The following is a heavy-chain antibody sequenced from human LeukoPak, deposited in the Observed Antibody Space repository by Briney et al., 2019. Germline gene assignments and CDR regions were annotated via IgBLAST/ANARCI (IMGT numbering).Heavy chain of an antibody. D-gene: IGHD3-22*01. Sequence: GGSLRLSCAASGFTFSSHWMSWVRQAPGKGLEWVANMNQDGSEKYYVDSVKGRFTISRDNVKNSLYLQMNSLRVEDTAVYYCARATYYYDSSGYLYWGQGTLVTVSS. CDR2: MNQDGSEK. V-gene: IGHV3-7*03. CDR3: ARATYYYDSSGYLY. CDR1: GFTFSSHW. J-gene: IGHJ4*02.